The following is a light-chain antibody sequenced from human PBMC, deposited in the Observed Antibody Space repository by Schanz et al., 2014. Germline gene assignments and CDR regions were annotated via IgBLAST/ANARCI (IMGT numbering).Light chain of an antibody. CDR2: EVS. V-gene: IGLV2-8*01. Sequence: QSALTQPPSASGSPGQSVTISCTGTSGDVGGYNYVSWYQQHPDKAPKLMIYEVSKRPSGVPDRFSGSKSANTASLTISGLQAEDEADYYCSSYTSSTTWVFGGGTKLTVL. CDR1: SGDVGGYNY. J-gene: IGLJ3*02. CDR3: SSYTSSTTWV.